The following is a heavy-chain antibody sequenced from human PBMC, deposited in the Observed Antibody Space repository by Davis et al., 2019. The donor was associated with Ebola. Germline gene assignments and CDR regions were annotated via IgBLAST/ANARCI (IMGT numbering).Heavy chain of an antibody. Sequence: PGGSLRLSCAASGFTFSSYSMNWVRQAPGKGLEWVSAISGSGGSTYYADSVKGRFTISRDNSKNTLYLQMNSLRAEDTAVYYCAKDRIAVAGTLDYWGQGTLVTVSS. CDR1: GFTFSSYS. CDR3: AKDRIAVAGTLDY. V-gene: IGHV3-23*01. J-gene: IGHJ4*02. D-gene: IGHD6-19*01. CDR2: ISGSGGST.